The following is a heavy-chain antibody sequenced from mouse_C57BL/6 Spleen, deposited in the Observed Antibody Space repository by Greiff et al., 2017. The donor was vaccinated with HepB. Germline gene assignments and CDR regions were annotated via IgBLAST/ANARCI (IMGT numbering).Heavy chain of an antibody. Sequence: QVQLQHSGPELVKPGASVKISCKASGYAFSSSWMNWVKQRPGKGLEWIGRIYPGDGDTNYNGKFKGKATLTADKSSSTAYMQLSSLTSEDSAVYFCARYYGSSYYFDYWGQGTTLTVSS. V-gene: IGHV1-82*01. CDR3: ARYYGSSYYFDY. CDR2: IYPGDGDT. D-gene: IGHD1-1*01. CDR1: GYAFSSSW. J-gene: IGHJ2*01.